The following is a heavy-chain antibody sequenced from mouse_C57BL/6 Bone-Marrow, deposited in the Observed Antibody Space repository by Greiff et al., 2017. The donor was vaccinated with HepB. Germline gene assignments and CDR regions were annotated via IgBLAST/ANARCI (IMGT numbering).Heavy chain of an antibody. J-gene: IGHJ2*01. D-gene: IGHD1-1*02. CDR2: INYDGSST. CDR3: ARDRSNGGYYDY. Sequence: EVQLQESEGGLVQPGSSMKLSCTASGFTFSDYYMAWVRQVPEKGLEWVANINYDGSSTYYLDSLKSRFIISRDNAKNILYLQMSSLKSEDTATYYCARDRSNGGYYDYWGQGTTLTVSS. V-gene: IGHV5-16*01. CDR1: GFTFSDYY.